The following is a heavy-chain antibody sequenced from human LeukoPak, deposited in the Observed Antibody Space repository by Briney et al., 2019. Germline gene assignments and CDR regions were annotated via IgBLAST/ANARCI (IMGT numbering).Heavy chain of an antibody. Sequence: SETLSLTCAVSGGSISSGGYSWSWIRQPPGKGLEWIGYIYYSGSTYYNPSLKSRVTISVDTFKNQFSLKLSSVTAADTAVYYCARASRNSRYFRPDAFDIWGQGTMVTVSS. V-gene: IGHV4-30-4*07. CDR2: IYYSGST. CDR1: GGSISSGGYS. D-gene: IGHD2/OR15-2a*01. CDR3: ARASRNSRYFRPDAFDI. J-gene: IGHJ3*02.